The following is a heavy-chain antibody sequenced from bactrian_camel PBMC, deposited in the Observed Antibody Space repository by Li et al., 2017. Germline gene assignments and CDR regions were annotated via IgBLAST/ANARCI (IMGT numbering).Heavy chain of an antibody. CDR1: GFQFSDYP. CDR2: IDTGDGST. V-gene: IGHV3S31*01. J-gene: IGHJ4*01. Sequence: VQLVESGGGLVQPGGSLRLSCIASGFQFSDYPMSWVRQAPGQEREGVAAIDTGDGSTYYLNSVEGRFTTSQDSASNTLALQMNNLNPEDSGMYYCAARTATGRSCVAAAYYYPYWGQGTQVTVS. CDR3: AARTATGRSCVAAAYYYPY. D-gene: IGHD6*01.